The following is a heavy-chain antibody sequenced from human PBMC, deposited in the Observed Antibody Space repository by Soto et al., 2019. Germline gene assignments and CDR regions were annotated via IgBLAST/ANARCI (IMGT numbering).Heavy chain of an antibody. D-gene: IGHD1-26*01. Sequence: EVQLLESGGGLLQPGGSLRLSCVASGFTFSTYATSWVRQAPGRGLEWVSAISSGGTNTYYADSVKGRFTISRDNSKNTLYLQMNSLRAEDTAVYYCVFRVGRDYWGQGTLVTVSS. CDR1: GFTFSTYA. CDR3: VFRVGRDY. V-gene: IGHV3-23*01. CDR2: ISSGGTNT. J-gene: IGHJ4*02.